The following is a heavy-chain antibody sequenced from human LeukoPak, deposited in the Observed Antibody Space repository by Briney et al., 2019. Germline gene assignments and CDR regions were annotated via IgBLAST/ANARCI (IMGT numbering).Heavy chain of an antibody. V-gene: IGHV1-2*02. J-gene: IGHJ4*02. Sequence: ASVTVSCKASGYTFTGYYMHWVRQAPGQGLEWMGWINPNSGGTNYAQKFQGRVTMTRDTSISTAYMELSRLRSDDTAVYYCARAVAGSGYFGYWGQGTLVTVSS. CDR2: INPNSGGT. D-gene: IGHD6-19*01. CDR3: ARAVAGSGYFGY. CDR1: GYTFTGYY.